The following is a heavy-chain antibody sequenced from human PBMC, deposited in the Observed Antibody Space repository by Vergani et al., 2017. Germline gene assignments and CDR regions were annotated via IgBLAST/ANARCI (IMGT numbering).Heavy chain of an antibody. V-gene: IGHV1-2*04. CDR1: GYTFTGYY. D-gene: IGHD1-26*01. CDR3: ARDCGQVGAPSYYMDV. J-gene: IGHJ6*03. Sequence: QVQLVQSGAEVKKPGASVKVSCKASGYTFTGYYMHWVRQAPGQGLEWMGWINPNSGGTNYAQKFQGWVTMTRDTSIRTAYMELSRLRSDDTAVYYCARDCGQVGAPSYYMDVWGKGTTVTVSS. CDR2: INPNSGGT.